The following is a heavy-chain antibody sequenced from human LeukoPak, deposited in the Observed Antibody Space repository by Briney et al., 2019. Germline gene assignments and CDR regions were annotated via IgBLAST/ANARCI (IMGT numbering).Heavy chain of an antibody. D-gene: IGHD3-22*01. CDR2: LSGSGGNT. CDR1: GFTFSSYA. CDR3: AKGSYYYDSDDYFDY. J-gene: IGHJ4*02. V-gene: IGHV3-23*01. Sequence: PGGSLRLSCAASGFTFSSYAMSWVRQAPGKGLEWVSTLSGSGGNTYYADSVKGRVTISRDNSKNTLYLQMNSLRAEDTAVYLCAKGSYYYDSDDYFDYWGQGTLVTVSS.